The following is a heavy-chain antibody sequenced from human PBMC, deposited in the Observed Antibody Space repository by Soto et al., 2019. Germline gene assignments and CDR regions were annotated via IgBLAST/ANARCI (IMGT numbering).Heavy chain of an antibody. J-gene: IGHJ4*02. Sequence: ASVKVSCKASGYTFTSYAMHWVRQAPGQRLEWMGWINAGNGNTKYSQKFQGRVTITRDTSASTAYMELSSLRSEDTAVYYCASDQRGYSGYDLGVLFDYWGQGTLVTVSS. V-gene: IGHV1-3*01. D-gene: IGHD5-12*01. CDR2: INAGNGNT. CDR3: ASDQRGYSGYDLGVLFDY. CDR1: GYTFTSYA.